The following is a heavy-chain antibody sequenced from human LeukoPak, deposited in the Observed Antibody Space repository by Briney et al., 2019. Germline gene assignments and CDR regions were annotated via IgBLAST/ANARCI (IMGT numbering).Heavy chain of an antibody. CDR1: GGSIRSSYYY. D-gene: IGHD5-18*01. V-gene: IGHV4-39*07. CDR2: IYDSGST. Sequence: SETLSLTCTVSGGSIRSSYYYWGWIRQPPGKGLEWIGSIYDSGSTYYNPSLKSRVTISVDTSKNQFSLKLSSVTAADTAVYYCAGEGTQLWSSFDYWGQGTLVTVSS. CDR3: AGEGTQLWSSFDY. J-gene: IGHJ4*02.